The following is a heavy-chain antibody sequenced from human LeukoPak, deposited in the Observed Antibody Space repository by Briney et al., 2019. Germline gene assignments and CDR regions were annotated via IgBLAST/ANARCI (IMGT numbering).Heavy chain of an antibody. CDR1: GFIFSSYG. D-gene: IGHD1-1*01. CDR3: AKVRGPKTGYYYYGMDV. CDR2: ISYDGSNI. Sequence: GGSLRLSCAASGFIFSSYGMHWVRQAPGKGLEWVALISYDGSNIYYADSVKGRFTISRDNSEIRLYLQMNSLRAEDTAVYYCAKVRGPKTGYYYYGMDVWGQGTTVTVSS. V-gene: IGHV3-30*18. J-gene: IGHJ6*02.